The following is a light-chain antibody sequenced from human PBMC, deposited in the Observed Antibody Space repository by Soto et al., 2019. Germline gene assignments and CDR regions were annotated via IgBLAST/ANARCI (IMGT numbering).Light chain of an antibody. CDR1: NLGSKS. CDR2: YDD. CDR3: QVWDSSSDHVI. V-gene: IGLV3-21*04. Sequence: VLTQPPSVSVAPGKTASITCGGDNLGSKSVHWYQQKPGQAPVLVIYYDDERPSGIPERFSASNSGNTATLTISRVEAGDEAEYCCQVWDSSSDHVIFGGGTKLTVL. J-gene: IGLJ2*01.